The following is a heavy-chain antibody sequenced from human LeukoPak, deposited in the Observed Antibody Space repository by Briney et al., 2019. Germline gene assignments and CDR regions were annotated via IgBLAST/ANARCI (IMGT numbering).Heavy chain of an antibody. J-gene: IGHJ4*02. Sequence: GGSLRLSCAASGFTFSSYWMSWVRQAPGKGLEWVANIKQDGSEKYYVDSVKGRFTISRDNAKNSLYLQMNRLRAEATVVYYCARSPMSIAARPGGIDYWGQGTLVTVSS. V-gene: IGHV3-7*01. CDR1: GFTFSSYW. CDR3: ARSPMSIAARPGGIDY. D-gene: IGHD6-6*01. CDR2: IKQDGSEK.